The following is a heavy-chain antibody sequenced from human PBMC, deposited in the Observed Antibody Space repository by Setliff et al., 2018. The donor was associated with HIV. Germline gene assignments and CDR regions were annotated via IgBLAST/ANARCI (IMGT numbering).Heavy chain of an antibody. CDR3: ARVIDYGDYAAEYFQH. CDR2: IDKDGGRQ. CDR1: GFTYSDYW. J-gene: IGHJ1*01. D-gene: IGHD4-17*01. V-gene: IGHV3-7*01. Sequence: GGSLRLSCAASGFTYSDYWMSWVRQAPGKGLEWVANIDKDGGRQYYVDSVKGRFIISRDNAKNSLYLEMNSLRVEDTAVYYCARVIDYGDYAAEYFQHWGRGTLVTVSS.